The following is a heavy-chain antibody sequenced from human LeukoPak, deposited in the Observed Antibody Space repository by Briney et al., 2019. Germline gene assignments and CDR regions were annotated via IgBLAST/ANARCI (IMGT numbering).Heavy chain of an antibody. CDR2: IYYTGST. J-gene: IGHJ4*02. V-gene: IGHV4-59*01. CDR3: ARGLNRNDYGDYGY. Sequence: SETLSLTCTVSGGSLSSYYWTWVRQPPGKGLEWIGYIYYTGSTSYNPSLKSRVTISVQTSKNQFSLKLSSVTAADTAVCYCARGLNRNDYGDYGYWGQGTLVTVSS. CDR1: GGSLSSYY. D-gene: IGHD4-17*01.